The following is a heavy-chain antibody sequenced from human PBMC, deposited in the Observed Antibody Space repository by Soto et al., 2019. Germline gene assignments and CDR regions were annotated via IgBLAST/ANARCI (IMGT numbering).Heavy chain of an antibody. J-gene: IGHJ4*02. CDR3: VRGGLRWQQPSYYFDY. CDR2: IDYSGST. D-gene: IGHD3-16*01. Sequence: SETLSLTCTVSGDSSSSSGYYWGWIRQPPGRGLEWIGSIDYSGSTYYNPPLKSRVTVSVDTSKNQFSLKLSSVTAADTAVYYCVRGGLRWQQPSYYFDYWGQGTLVTVSS. V-gene: IGHV4-39*01. CDR1: GDSSSSSGYY.